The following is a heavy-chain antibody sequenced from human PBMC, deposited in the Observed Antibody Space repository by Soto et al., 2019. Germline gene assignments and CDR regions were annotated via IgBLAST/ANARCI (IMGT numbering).Heavy chain of an antibody. CDR2: ISSRGKRI. D-gene: IGHD3-22*01. V-gene: IGHV3-48*03. CDR3: ARGVYDSNGYSYP. CDR1: GFNFSSYE. Sequence: GSLRLSCAASGFNFSSYEMNWVRQAPGKGLEWISYISSRGKRIYYADSVKGRFTISRDNPKNSLYLQMNSLRAEDTAVYYCARGVYDSNGYSYPWGQGTLVTVS. J-gene: IGHJ5*02.